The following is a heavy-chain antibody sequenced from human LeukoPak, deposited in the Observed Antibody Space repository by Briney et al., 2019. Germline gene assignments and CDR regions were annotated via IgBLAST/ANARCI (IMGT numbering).Heavy chain of an antibody. CDR1: GFTFSDYW. CDR2: IYSGGST. J-gene: IGHJ4*02. Sequence: PGGSLRLSCAGSGFTFSDYWMTWVRQAPGKGLEWVSVIYSGGSTYYADSVKGRFTISRDNSKNTLYLQMNSLRAEDTAVYYCARYGYCSSTSCRYYFDYWGQGTLVTVSS. V-gene: IGHV3-66*01. D-gene: IGHD2-2*01. CDR3: ARYGYCSSTSCRYYFDY.